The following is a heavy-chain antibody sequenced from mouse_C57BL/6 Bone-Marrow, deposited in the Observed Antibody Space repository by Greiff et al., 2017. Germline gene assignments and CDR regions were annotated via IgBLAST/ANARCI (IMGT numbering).Heavy chain of an antibody. D-gene: IGHD2-3*01. CDR3: ARRFYDGYYDYFDY. Sequence: EVKLMESGGDLVKPGGSLKLSCAASGFTFSSYGMSWVRQTPDKRLEWVATISSGGSYTYYPDSVKGRFTISRDNAKNTLYLQMSSLKSEDTAMYYCARRFYDGYYDYFDYWVQGTTLTVSS. V-gene: IGHV5-6*02. CDR1: GFTFSSYG. CDR2: ISSGGSYT. J-gene: IGHJ2*01.